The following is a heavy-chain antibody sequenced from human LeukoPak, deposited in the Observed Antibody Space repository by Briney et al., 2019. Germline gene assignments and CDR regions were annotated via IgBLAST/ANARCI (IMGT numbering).Heavy chain of an antibody. CDR2: INHSGST. J-gene: IGHJ4*02. D-gene: IGHD5-18*01. Sequence: SETLSLTCAVYGGSFSGYYWSWIRQPPGKGLEWIGEINHSGSTNYNPSLKSRVTISVDTSKNQFSLKLSSVTAADTAVYYCAVAGYGRRFDHWGQGTLVSVSS. CDR1: GGSFSGYY. CDR3: AVAGYGRRFDH. V-gene: IGHV4-34*01.